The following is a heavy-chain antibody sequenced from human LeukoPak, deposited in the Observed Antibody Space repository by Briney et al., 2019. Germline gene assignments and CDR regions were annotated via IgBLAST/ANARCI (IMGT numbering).Heavy chain of an antibody. CDR3: ATEFYYDSSGYYPHYFDY. V-gene: IGHV3-23*01. CDR2: ISGSGGST. D-gene: IGHD3-22*01. Sequence: PGGSLRLSCAASGFTFSNYATSWVRQAPGKGLKWVSAISGSGGSTYYADSVKGRFTISRDNSKNTLYLQMNSLRAEDTAVYYCATEFYYDSSGYYPHYFDYWGQGTLVTVSS. J-gene: IGHJ4*02. CDR1: GFTFSNYA.